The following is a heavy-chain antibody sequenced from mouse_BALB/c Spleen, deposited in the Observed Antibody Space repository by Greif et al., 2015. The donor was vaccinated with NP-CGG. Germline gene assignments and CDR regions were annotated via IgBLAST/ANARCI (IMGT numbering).Heavy chain of an antibody. CDR1: GSTFTDYY. CDR2: IRNKANGYTT. V-gene: IGHV7-3*02. Sequence: EVMLVESGGGLVQPGGSLRLSCATSGSTFTDYYMSWVRRPPGKALEWLGFIRNKANGYTTEYSASVKGRFTISRDNSQSILYLQMNTLRAADSATYYCARDTGTFAYWGQGTLVTVSA. D-gene: IGHD4-1*01. CDR3: ARDTGTFAY. J-gene: IGHJ3*01.